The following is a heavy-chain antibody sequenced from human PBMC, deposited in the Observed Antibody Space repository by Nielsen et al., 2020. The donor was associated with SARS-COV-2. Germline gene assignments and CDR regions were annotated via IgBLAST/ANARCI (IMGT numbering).Heavy chain of an antibody. J-gene: IGHJ2*01. CDR3: ARPSSILTAPTGYFDL. CDR1: GYTFTGYY. CDR2: INPNSGGT. V-gene: IGHV1-2*06. Sequence: APVKVSCKASGYTFTGYYMHWVRQAPGQGLEWMGRINPNSGGTNYAQKFQGRVTMTRDTSISTAYMELSRLRSDDTAVYYCARPSSILTAPTGYFDLWGRGTLVTVSS. D-gene: IGHD3-9*01.